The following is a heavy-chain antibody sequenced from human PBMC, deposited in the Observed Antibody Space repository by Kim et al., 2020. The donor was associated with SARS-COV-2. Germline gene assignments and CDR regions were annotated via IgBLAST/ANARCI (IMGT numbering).Heavy chain of an antibody. CDR2: ISPDGTST. D-gene: IGHD6-19*01. Sequence: GGSLRLSCAASGFTFSSYWMHWVRQVPGKGLVWVTRISPDGTSTSYADSVKGRITISRDNAKNTLFLQMSSLRAEDSALFYCVKGTSGWPYWGQGTLVTVSS. CDR1: GFTFSSYW. V-gene: IGHV3-74*01. J-gene: IGHJ4*02. CDR3: VKGTSGWPY.